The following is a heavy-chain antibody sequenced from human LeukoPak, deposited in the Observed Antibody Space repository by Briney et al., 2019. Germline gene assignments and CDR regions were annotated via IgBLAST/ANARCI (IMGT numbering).Heavy chain of an antibody. CDR2: INHRGST. V-gene: IGHV4-34*01. Sequence: SETLSLACAVYGGSFSDYYWTWIRQPPGKGLEWIGEINHRGSTHYNPSLKSRVTISVDTSKNQFSLKLSSVTAADTAVYYCATSLYDILTGSDYWGQGTLVTVSS. CDR3: ATSLYDILTGSDY. J-gene: IGHJ4*02. CDR1: GGSFSDYY. D-gene: IGHD3-9*01.